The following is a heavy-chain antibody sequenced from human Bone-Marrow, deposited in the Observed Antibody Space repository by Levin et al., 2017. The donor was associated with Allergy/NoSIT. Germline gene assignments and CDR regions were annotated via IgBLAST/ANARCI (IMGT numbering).Heavy chain of an antibody. J-gene: IGHJ4*02. CDR3: ARSGYCSSTSCHFDY. D-gene: IGHD2-2*03. V-gene: IGHV4-34*01. Sequence: SETLSLTCAVYGGSFSGYYWSWIRQPPGKGLEWIGEINHSGSTNYNPSLKSRVTISVDTSKNQFSLKLSSVTAADTAVYYCARSGYCSSTSCHFDYWGQGTLVTVSS. CDR1: GGSFSGYY. CDR2: INHSGST.